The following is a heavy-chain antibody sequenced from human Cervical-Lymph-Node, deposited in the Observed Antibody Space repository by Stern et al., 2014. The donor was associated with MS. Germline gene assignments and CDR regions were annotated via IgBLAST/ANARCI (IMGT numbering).Heavy chain of an antibody. V-gene: IGHV3-15*01. Sequence: VQLVESGGGLVKPGGSLRLSCVVSGIPLSNAWMSWVRQAPGTGLEWVGRIKTKTEGGTTDYAAPVKDRFIISRDDSKNTMYLQMNSLKTEDTAVYYCTTDRGADFDYWGQGTLVTVSS. D-gene: IGHD3-16*01. J-gene: IGHJ4*02. CDR3: TTDRGADFDY. CDR2: IKTKTEGGTT. CDR1: GIPLSNAW.